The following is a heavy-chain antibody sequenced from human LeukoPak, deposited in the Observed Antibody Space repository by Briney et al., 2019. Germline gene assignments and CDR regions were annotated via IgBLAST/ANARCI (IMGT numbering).Heavy chain of an antibody. CDR3: ASTTGGY. Sequence: SETLSLTCTVSGASISSYYWSWVRQPPGKGLEWIGYIYYSGSTNYNPSLKSRVTISVDTSKNQFSLKLRSVTAADTAVYYCASTTGGYWGQGTLVTVSS. J-gene: IGHJ4*02. CDR1: GASISSYY. D-gene: IGHD1-14*01. CDR2: IYYSGST. V-gene: IGHV4-59*01.